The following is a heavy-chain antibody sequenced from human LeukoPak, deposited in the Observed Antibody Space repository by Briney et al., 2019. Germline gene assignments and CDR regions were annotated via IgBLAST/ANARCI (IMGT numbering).Heavy chain of an antibody. Sequence: PSETLSLTCAVSGGSFSGYYWSWIRQPPGKGLEWIGEINHSGSTNYNPSLKSRVTISVDTSKNQFSLKLSSVTAADTAVYYCARRSTVGRMGYWGQGTLVTVSS. CDR2: INHSGST. D-gene: IGHD4-23*01. CDR1: GGSFSGYY. V-gene: IGHV4-34*01. CDR3: ARRSTVGRMGY. J-gene: IGHJ4*02.